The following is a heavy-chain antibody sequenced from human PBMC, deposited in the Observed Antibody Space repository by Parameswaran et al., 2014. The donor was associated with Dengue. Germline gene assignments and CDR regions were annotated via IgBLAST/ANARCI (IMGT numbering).Heavy chain of an antibody. Sequence: WVRQAPGQGLEWMGWISAYNGNTNYAQKLQGRVTMTTDTSTSTAYMELRSLRSDDTAVYYCARGQTDIVVVVAATPDAFDIWGQGTMVTVSS. V-gene: IGHV1-18*01. J-gene: IGHJ3*02. D-gene: IGHD2-15*01. CDR3: ARGQTDIVVVVAATPDAFDI. CDR2: ISAYNGNT.